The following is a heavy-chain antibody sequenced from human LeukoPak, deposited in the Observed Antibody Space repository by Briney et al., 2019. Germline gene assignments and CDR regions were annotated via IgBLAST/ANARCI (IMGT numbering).Heavy chain of an antibody. J-gene: IGHJ3*02. D-gene: IGHD3-22*01. CDR1: GYTFTGYY. Sequence: GASVKVSCKASGYTFTGYYMHWVRQAPGQGLEWMGWINPNSGGTNYAQKFQGRVTMTRDTSISTAYMELSRLRSDDTAVYYCARNLNANYYDSSGYPAIWGQGTMVTVSS. CDR3: ARNLNANYYDSSGYPAI. V-gene: IGHV1-2*02. CDR2: INPNSGGT.